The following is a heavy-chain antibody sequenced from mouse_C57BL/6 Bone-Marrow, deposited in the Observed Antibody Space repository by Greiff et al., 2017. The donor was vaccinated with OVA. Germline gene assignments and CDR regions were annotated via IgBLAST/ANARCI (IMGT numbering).Heavy chain of an antibody. J-gene: IGHJ4*01. CDR2: IDPENGDT. Sequence: EVQVVESGAELVRPGASVKLSCTASGFNIKDDYMHWVKQRPEQGLEWIGWIDPENGDTEYASKFQGKATITADTSSNTAYLQLSSLTSEDTAVYYCTTKDYYAMDYWGQGTSVTVSS. V-gene: IGHV14-4*01. CDR3: TTKDYYAMDY. CDR1: GFNIKDDY.